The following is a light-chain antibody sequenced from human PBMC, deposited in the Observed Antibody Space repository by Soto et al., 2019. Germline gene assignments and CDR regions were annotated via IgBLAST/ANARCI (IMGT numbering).Light chain of an antibody. J-gene: IGKJ1*01. CDR2: GAS. CDR1: QSISRSY. CDR3: QQYGNSSRT. Sequence: ETVLTQSPGTMSLSPGERATLSCRASQSISRSYLAWYQQKPGQATRLLIYGASSRATGIPDRFSGSGSGTDFTLTISRLEPEDFAVYYCQQYGNSSRTFGQGTKVEIK. V-gene: IGKV3-20*01.